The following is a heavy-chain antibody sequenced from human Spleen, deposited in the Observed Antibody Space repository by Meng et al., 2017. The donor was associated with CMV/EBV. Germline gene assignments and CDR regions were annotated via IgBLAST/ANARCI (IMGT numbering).Heavy chain of an antibody. D-gene: IGHD1-26*01. CDR2: INSDGSST. CDR3: ASQWMTRGFFDN. V-gene: IGHV3-74*01. CDR1: GFTFSSYS. J-gene: IGHJ4*02. Sequence: GESLKISCAASGFTFSSYSMNWVRQAPGKGLEWVSRINSDGSSTSYADSVKGRFTISRDNAKNTLYLQMNSLRAEDTAVYFCASQWMTRGFFDNWGQGTVVTVSS.